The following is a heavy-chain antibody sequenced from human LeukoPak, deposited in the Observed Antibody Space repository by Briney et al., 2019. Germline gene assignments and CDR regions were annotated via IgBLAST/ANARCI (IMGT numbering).Heavy chain of an antibody. V-gene: IGHV3-13*01. CDR2: IGTAGDT. CDR3: VRQQTPHGNFDY. CDR1: GFTFSNHA. J-gene: IGHJ4*02. D-gene: IGHD1-26*01. Sequence: GGSLRLSCATSGFTFSNHAMHWVRQASGEGLEWVSAIGTAGDTFYPGSVKGRFTISRENAKNSLSLQMNSLRAEDTAVYYCVRQQTPHGNFDYWGQGTLVTVSS.